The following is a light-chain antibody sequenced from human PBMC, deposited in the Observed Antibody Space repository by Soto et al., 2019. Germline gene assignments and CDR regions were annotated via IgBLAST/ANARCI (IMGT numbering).Light chain of an antibody. CDR1: SSDVGSYNY. V-gene: IGLV2-14*01. J-gene: IGLJ1*01. CDR3: SSYTSSSTL. CDR2: EVS. Sequence: QSALTQPASVSGSPGQSITISCTGTSSDVGSYNYVSWYQQHPGKARKLMIYEVSDRPSGISSRFSGSKSGNTASLTISGLQTEAEADYYCSSYTSSSTLFGTGTKVTVL.